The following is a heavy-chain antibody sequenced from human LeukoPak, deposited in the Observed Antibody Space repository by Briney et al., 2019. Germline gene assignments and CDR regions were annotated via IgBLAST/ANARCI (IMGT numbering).Heavy chain of an antibody. J-gene: IGHJ6*02. D-gene: IGHD3-10*01. Sequence: GGSLRLSCAASGFTFSDYYMSWIRQAPGKGLEWVSYISSSGSTVYYADSVKGRFTISRDNAKNSLYLQMNSLRAEDTAVYYCARRYYYGSGRNGMDVWGQGTTVTVSS. CDR1: GFTFSDYY. V-gene: IGHV3-11*01. CDR2: ISSSGSTV. CDR3: ARRYYYGSGRNGMDV.